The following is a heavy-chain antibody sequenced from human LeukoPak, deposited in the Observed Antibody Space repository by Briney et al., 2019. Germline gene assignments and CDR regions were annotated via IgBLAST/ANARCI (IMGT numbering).Heavy chain of an antibody. D-gene: IGHD6-19*01. CDR1: GGSFSGYY. CDR3: ARATTRWLAKYYFDY. V-gene: IGHV4-34*01. CDR2: INHSGST. Sequence: SETLSLTCAVYGGSFSGYYWSWIRQPPGKGLEWIGEINHSGSTNYNPSLKSRVTISVDTSKNQFPLKLSSVTAADTAVYYCARATTRWLAKYYFDYWGQGTLVTVSS. J-gene: IGHJ4*02.